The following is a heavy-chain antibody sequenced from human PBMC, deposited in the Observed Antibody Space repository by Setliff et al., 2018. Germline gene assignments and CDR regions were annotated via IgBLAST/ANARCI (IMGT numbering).Heavy chain of an antibody. CDR3: ARVGDRDGYSFLLDY. J-gene: IGHJ4*02. D-gene: IGHD3-10*01. V-gene: IGHV4-59*01. Sequence: SETLSLTCAVSGYSISASYWSWIRQSPGRRLEWIGYIYYSGITKYSPSLNGRVTISADTSKNQFSLTLTSVTAADTAVYYCARVGDRDGYSFLLDYWGQGTPVTVSS. CDR2: IYYSGIT. CDR1: GYSISASY.